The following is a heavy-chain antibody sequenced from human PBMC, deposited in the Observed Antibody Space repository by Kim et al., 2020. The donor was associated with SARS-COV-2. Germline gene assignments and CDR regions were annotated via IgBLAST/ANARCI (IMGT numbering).Heavy chain of an antibody. CDR1: GDSINGYY. Sequence: SETLSLTCTVSGDSINGYYWSWIRQPAGKGLEYIGRIHSSGNTKYLPSLNSRVTLSVATSNGKFSLTLSSLTAADTAIYFCARMSVVGATNPYFDYWGQGMLVTVSS. J-gene: IGHJ4*02. V-gene: IGHV4-4*07. CDR2: IHSSGNT. CDR3: ARMSVVGATNPYFDY. D-gene: IGHD1-26*01.